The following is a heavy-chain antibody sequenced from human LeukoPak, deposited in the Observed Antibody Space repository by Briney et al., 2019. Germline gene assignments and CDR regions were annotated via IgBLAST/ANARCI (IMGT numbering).Heavy chain of an antibody. CDR3: ARSEQWPLDY. CDR2: ISYDGSNK. V-gene: IGHV3-30*03. Sequence: GRSLRLSCAASGFTFSSYGMHWVRQAPGKGLEWVAVISYDGSNKYYADSVKGRFTISRDNSKNTLYLQMNSLRAEDTAVYYCARSEQWPLDYWGQGTLVTVSS. CDR1: GFTFSSYG. J-gene: IGHJ4*02. D-gene: IGHD6-19*01.